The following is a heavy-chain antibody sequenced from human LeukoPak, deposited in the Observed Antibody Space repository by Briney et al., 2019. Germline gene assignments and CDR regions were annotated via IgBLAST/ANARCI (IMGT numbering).Heavy chain of an antibody. Sequence: GGSLTLSCAASGFTVRSNYMSWVRQAPGKGLEWVSVIYSGGSTYYADSVKGRFTISRDNSKNTLYLQMNSLRSEDTAVYYCARESSRGFDYWGQGTLVTVSS. J-gene: IGHJ4*02. CDR2: IYSGGST. CDR1: GFTVRSNY. CDR3: ARESSRGFDY. V-gene: IGHV3-66*01.